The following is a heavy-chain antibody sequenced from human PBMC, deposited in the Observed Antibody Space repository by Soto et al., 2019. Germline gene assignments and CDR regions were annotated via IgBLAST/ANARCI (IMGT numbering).Heavy chain of an antibody. CDR1: GYSFTSYW. Sequence: PGESLKISCKGSGYSFTSYWIGWVLQVRGKGLEWMGIIYPGDSDTRYSPFFQGQVTISADKSISTAYLQWSSLKASDTAMYYCARRGAVAPSDAFDIWGQGTMVTVSS. CDR3: ARRGAVAPSDAFDI. D-gene: IGHD6-19*01. CDR2: IYPGDSDT. V-gene: IGHV5-51*03. J-gene: IGHJ3*02.